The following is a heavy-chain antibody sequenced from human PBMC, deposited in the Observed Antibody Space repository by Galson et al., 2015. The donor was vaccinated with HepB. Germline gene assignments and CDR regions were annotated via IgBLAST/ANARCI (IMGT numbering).Heavy chain of an antibody. V-gene: IGHV3-7*03. D-gene: IGHD6-13*01. Sequence: SLRLSCAASGFTFSSYWMSWVRQAPGKGLEWVANIKQDGSEKYYVDSVKGRFTISRDNAKNSLYLQMNSLRAEDTAVYYCARSRIAAVGPGDYWGQGTLVTVSS. CDR3: ARSRIAAVGPGDY. J-gene: IGHJ4*02. CDR1: GFTFSSYW. CDR2: IKQDGSEK.